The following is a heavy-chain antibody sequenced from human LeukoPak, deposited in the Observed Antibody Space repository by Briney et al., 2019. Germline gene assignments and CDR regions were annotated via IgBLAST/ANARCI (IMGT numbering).Heavy chain of an antibody. Sequence: SQTLSLTCAISGDSVSSNSAAWNWIRQSPSRGLEWLGRTYYRSKWYNDYAVSVKSRITINPDTSKNLFSLQLNSVTPEDTAVYYCSSSSWYSEYFQHWGQGTLVTVSS. V-gene: IGHV6-1*01. CDR2: TYYRSKWYN. J-gene: IGHJ1*01. CDR3: SSSSWYSEYFQH. CDR1: GDSVSSNSAA. D-gene: IGHD6-13*01.